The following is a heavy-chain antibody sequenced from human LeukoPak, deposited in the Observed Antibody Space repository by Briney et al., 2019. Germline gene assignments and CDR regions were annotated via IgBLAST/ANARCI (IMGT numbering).Heavy chain of an antibody. CDR1: GFSVSGNY. CDR3: ARGPLTRYDYYYGMDV. Sequence: GGSLRLSCAASGFSVSGNYMSWVRQAPGKGLEWVSLIYTDGSTYYADSVKGRFTISKDNSKNTLYLQMNSLRAEDTAVYYCARGPLTRYDYYYGMDVWGLGTTVAVS. J-gene: IGHJ6*02. D-gene: IGHD3-9*01. V-gene: IGHV3-53*01. CDR2: IYTDGST.